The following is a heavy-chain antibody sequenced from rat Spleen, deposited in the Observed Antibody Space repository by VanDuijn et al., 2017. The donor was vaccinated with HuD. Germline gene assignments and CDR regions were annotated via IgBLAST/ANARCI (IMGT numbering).Heavy chain of an antibody. Sequence: EVQLVESGGGLVQPGRSLKLSCVASGFTFNNYWMTWIRQAPGKGLEWVASITNFAGRTHYPDSVKGRFTISRDIAKSTLYLQMDSLRSEDTATYYCATSQLGPGYWGQGVMVTVSS. CDR1: GFTFNNYW. CDR3: ATSQLGPGY. J-gene: IGHJ2*01. CDR2: ITNFAGRT. V-gene: IGHV5-31*01. D-gene: IGHD5-1*01.